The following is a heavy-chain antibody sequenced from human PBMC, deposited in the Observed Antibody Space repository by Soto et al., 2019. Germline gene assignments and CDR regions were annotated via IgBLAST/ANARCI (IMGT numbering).Heavy chain of an antibody. CDR3: ARSGVTGIVIPSHWFDP. CDR2: ISYSGST. D-gene: IGHD2-21*02. Sequence: TLCLTCTVSVDSIGAVVYWSWIRQFSVRGLQWIGCISYSGSTYYNPALNNRISLSLDTSQNQFSLKLLSVTAADTAIYYCARSGVTGIVIPSHWFDPWGQGTLVTVSS. CDR1: VDSIGAVVY. V-gene: IGHV4-31*03. J-gene: IGHJ5*02.